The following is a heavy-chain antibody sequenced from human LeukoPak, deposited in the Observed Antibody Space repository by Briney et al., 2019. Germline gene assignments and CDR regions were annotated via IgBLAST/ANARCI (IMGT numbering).Heavy chain of an antibody. Sequence: GGSLTLSCAASGFTFSSYWMSRVRQAPGKGLEWVANIKQDGSEKYYVDSVKGRFTISRDNAKNSLYLQMNSLRAEDTAVYYCASDSGWSPFDYWGQGTLVTVSS. CDR3: ASDSGWSPFDY. CDR2: IKQDGSEK. V-gene: IGHV3-7*01. D-gene: IGHD6-19*01. CDR1: GFTFSSYW. J-gene: IGHJ4*02.